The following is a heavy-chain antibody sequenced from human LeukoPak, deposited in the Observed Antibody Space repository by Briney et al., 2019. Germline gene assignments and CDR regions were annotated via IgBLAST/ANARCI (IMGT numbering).Heavy chain of an antibody. D-gene: IGHD5-24*01. Sequence: PSETLSLTCTVSGGSINSYYWTWIRQPPGKGLEWIGYIYYSGSTNYNPSLKSRVTISVDTSKNQFSLKLSSVTAADTAVYYCASLIPVGYNVDCFDFWGQGSLVTVSS. J-gene: IGHJ4*02. V-gene: IGHV4-59*01. CDR3: ASLIPVGYNVDCFDF. CDR2: IYYSGST. CDR1: GGSINSYY.